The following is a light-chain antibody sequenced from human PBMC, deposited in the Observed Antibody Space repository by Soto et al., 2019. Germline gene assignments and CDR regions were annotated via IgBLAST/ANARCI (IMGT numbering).Light chain of an antibody. CDR1: SSDVGGYNY. CDR3: SSYTSSSSYV. J-gene: IGLJ1*01. V-gene: IGLV2-14*01. CDR2: DVS. Sequence: QSVLTQPASGSGSPGQAITISCTGTSSDVGGYNYVSWYQQHPGKAPKLMIYDVSNRPSGVSNRFSGPKSGNTVSLTISGLQAEDEADYYCSSYTSSSSYVFGTGTKVTVL.